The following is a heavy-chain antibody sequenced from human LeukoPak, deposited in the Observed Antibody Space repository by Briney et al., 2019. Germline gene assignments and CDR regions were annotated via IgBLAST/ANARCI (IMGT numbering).Heavy chain of an antibody. V-gene: IGHV4-59*01. CDR2: IYYSGNT. D-gene: IGHD3-10*02. Sequence: PSETLSLTRTVSGGSISPYYWSWIRQPPGKGLEWLGYIYYSGNTDYNPSLKSRVAISVDTSKNQFSLKLSSVTAADTAVYYCARSTGSTMFIDYWGQGTLVTVSS. J-gene: IGHJ4*02. CDR1: GGSISPYY. CDR3: ARSTGSTMFIDY.